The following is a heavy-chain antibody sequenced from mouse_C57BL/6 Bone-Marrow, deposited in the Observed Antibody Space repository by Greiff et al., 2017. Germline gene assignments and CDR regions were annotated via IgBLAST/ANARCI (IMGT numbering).Heavy chain of an antibody. CDR2: IDPSDGNT. D-gene: IGHD2-3*01. V-gene: IGHV1-50*01. Sequence: QVQLQQPGAELVKPGASVKLSCKASGYTFTSYWMQWVKQRPGQGLEWIGEIDPSDGNTNYNQKFKGKATLTVDTSSSTAYMQLSNLTSEDSADYDSARKTGYYPRAMGGWGKGTTVTVS. CDR1: GYTFTSYW. J-gene: IGHJ4*01. CDR3: ARKTGYYPRAMGG.